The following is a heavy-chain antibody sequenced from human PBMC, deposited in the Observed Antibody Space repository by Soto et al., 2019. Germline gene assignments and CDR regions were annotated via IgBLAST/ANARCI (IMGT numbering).Heavy chain of an antibody. CDR1: GFTFSSYA. CDR3: ARVVIAATPYYYYGMDV. J-gene: IGHJ6*02. V-gene: IGHV3-30-3*01. CDR2: ISYDGSNK. Sequence: GGSLRLSCAASGFTFSSYAMHWVRQAPGKGLKWEAVISYDGSNKYYADSVKGRFTISRDNSKNTLYLQMNSLRAEDTAVYYCARVVIAATPYYYYGMDVWGQGTTVTVS. D-gene: IGHD6-13*01.